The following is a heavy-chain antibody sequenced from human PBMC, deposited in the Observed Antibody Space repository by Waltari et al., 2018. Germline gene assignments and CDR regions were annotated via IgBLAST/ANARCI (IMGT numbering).Heavy chain of an antibody. J-gene: IGHJ4*02. D-gene: IGHD4-4*01. CDR1: GFDSSNHW. CDR3: VRGPSVDYSHPVPFDL. Sequence: EVRLVESGGGLVQPGESLTLSCAASGFDSSNHWISWVRQFPGKGPMCVVRINRGATIGYDDSVRGRFTIFRDSSTNTVSLQMRSLTVEDTALYYCVRGPSVDYSHPVPFDLWGQGTLVTVSS. V-gene: IGHV3-74*01. CDR2: INRGATI.